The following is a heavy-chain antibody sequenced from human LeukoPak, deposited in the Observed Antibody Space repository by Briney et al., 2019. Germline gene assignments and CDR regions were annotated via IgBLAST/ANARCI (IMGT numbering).Heavy chain of an antibody. D-gene: IGHD5-12*01. CDR3: ARVAYYYYGMDV. J-gene: IGHJ6*02. CDR2: INSDGSST. V-gene: IGHV3-74*01. Sequence: GGSLRLSCAASGFTINNYWMHWVRQAPGKGLVWVSRINSDGSSTNYADSVRGRFTISRDNAKKTLYLQLNSLRADDTGVYYCARVAYYYYGMDVWGQGTTVIVSS. CDR1: GFTINNYW.